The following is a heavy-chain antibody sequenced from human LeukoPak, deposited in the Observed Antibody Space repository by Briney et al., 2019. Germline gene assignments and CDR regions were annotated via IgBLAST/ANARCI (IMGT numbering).Heavy chain of an antibody. CDR3: ARADDYGDLGGDAFDI. D-gene: IGHD4-17*01. Sequence: SQNLSLNCAISGDSVSSNSAAWSWIRQSPSRGLEWMGRTYYRSTKWYDDYAVSMKSRITINPDTSKNQISLRLSSVTPEDTAVYYCARADDYGDLGGDAFDIWGQGTMVTVSS. CDR2: TYYRSTKWYD. CDR1: GDSVSSNSAA. V-gene: IGHV6-1*01. J-gene: IGHJ3*02.